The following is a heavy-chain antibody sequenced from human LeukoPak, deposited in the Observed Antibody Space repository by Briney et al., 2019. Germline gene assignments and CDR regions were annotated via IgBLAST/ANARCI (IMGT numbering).Heavy chain of an antibody. CDR1: GFTFSSYA. J-gene: IGHJ4*02. CDR2: LSHSGGST. V-gene: IGHV3-23*01. CDR3: ARDRPFLDY. Sequence: GGSLRLSCAASGFTFSSYAMTWVRQAPGKGLEWVSTLSHSGGSTYYADSVKGRFTISRDNSKNTLYLQMNSLRAEDTAVYYCARDRPFLDYWGQGTLVTVSS.